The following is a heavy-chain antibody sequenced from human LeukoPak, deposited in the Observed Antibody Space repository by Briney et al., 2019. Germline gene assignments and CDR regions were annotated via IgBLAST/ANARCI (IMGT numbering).Heavy chain of an antibody. CDR1: GDSVSSNSAA. CDR2: TYFRSKWYN. CDR3: ARGVSGWSPLFP. Sequence: SQTRSLTCAISGDSVSSNSAAWNWIRQSPSRGLEWLGRTYFRSKWYNDYAVSVKSRITINTDTSKNQCSLQLDSVTPEDTAVYYCARGVSGWSPLFPWGQGTLVTVSS. J-gene: IGHJ5*02. V-gene: IGHV6-1*01. D-gene: IGHD6-19*01.